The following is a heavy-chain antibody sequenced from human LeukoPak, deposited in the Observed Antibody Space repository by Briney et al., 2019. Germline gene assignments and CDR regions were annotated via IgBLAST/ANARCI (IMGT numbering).Heavy chain of an antibody. Sequence: SVKVSCKASGGTFSSYAISWVRQAPGQGLEWMGRIIPILSIANYAQKFQGRVTITADKSTSIAYVELTSLSSEDTSVYFCARTQAYLDVWGQGTTVTVSS. CDR2: IIPILSIA. CDR1: GGTFSSYA. D-gene: IGHD3-16*01. CDR3: ARTQAYLDV. J-gene: IGHJ6*02. V-gene: IGHV1-69*04.